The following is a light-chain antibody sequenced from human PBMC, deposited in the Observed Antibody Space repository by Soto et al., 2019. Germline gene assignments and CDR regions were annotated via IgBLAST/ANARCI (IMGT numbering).Light chain of an antibody. CDR2: AAS. V-gene: IGKV1-39*01. CDR3: QQSYSTLLT. Sequence: DIQMTQSPSSLSASVGDRVTITCRASQSISSYFNWYQQKPGKAPKLLIYAASSLQSGVPSRFRGSGSGTDFTLSISSLQPEDFATYYCQQSYSTLLTFGGGNKVEIK. J-gene: IGKJ4*01. CDR1: QSISSY.